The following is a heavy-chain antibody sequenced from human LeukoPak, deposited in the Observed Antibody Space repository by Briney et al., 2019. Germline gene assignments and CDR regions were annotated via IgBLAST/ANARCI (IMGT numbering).Heavy chain of an antibody. CDR1: GFTFSSYG. Sequence: PGRSLRLSCAASGFTFSSYGMHWVRQAPGKGLEWVAVISYDGSNKYYADSVKGRFTISRDNSKNTLYLQMNSLGAEDTAVYYCAKLAGSFDYWGQGTLVTVSS. CDR3: AKLAGSFDY. V-gene: IGHV3-30*18. J-gene: IGHJ4*02. D-gene: IGHD3-10*01. CDR2: ISYDGSNK.